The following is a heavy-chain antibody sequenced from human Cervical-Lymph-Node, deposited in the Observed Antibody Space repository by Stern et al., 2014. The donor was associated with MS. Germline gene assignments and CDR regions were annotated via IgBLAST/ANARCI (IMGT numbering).Heavy chain of an antibody. Sequence: QVQLGQSGAEVKKPGSSVKVSCKASGGTFSSYAISWVRQAPGQGLEWMGGIIPIFGTANYAQKFQGRVTITADESTSTAYMELSSLRSEDTAVYYCARTTRVYYYGSGSYHYWGQGTLVTVSS. CDR1: GGTFSSYA. D-gene: IGHD3-10*01. J-gene: IGHJ4*02. CDR3: ARTTRVYYYGSGSYHY. V-gene: IGHV1-69*01. CDR2: IIPIFGTA.